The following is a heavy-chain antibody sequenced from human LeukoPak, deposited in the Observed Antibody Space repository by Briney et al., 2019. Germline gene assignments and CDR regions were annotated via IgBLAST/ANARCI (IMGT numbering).Heavy chain of an antibody. Sequence: PSETLSLTCTVSGGSIRSSYYYWGWIRQPPGKGLEWIGSIYDSGSTYYNPSLKSRVTISMDKSTNQLSLRLSSVTAADTAVYYCARDKGANSYTYDYWGQGALVIVSS. J-gene: IGHJ4*02. D-gene: IGHD3-16*02. CDR1: GGSIRSSYYY. V-gene: IGHV4-39*07. CDR2: IYDSGST. CDR3: ARDKGANSYTYDY.